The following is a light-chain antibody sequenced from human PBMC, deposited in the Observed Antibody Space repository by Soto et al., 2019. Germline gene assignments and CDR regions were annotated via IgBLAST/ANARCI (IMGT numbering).Light chain of an antibody. J-gene: IGLJ7*01. CDR3: QTWGTGSAIVV. CDR1: SGHSNYA. Sequence: QLVLTQSPSASASLGASVKLTCTLSSGHSNYAIAWHQQQPEKGPRYLMKVNSGGSHIKGDGIPDRFSCSSSGAERYLFISSLQSEDEADYYCQTWGTGSAIVVFGGGIQLTVL. CDR2: VNSGGSH. V-gene: IGLV4-69*01.